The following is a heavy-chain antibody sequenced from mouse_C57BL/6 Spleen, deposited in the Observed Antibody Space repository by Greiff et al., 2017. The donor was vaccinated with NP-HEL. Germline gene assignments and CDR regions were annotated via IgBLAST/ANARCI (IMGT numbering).Heavy chain of an antibody. J-gene: IGHJ2*01. Sequence: VQLQQSGAELVRPGASVKLSCTASGFNIKDYYMHWVKQRPEQGLEWIGRIDPEDGDTEYAPKFQGKATMTADTSSNTAYLQLSSLTSEDTAVYYCTRSYYYGSSYDYWGQGTTLTVSS. V-gene: IGHV14-1*01. CDR1: GFNIKDYY. CDR2: IDPEDGDT. D-gene: IGHD1-1*01. CDR3: TRSYYYGSSYDY.